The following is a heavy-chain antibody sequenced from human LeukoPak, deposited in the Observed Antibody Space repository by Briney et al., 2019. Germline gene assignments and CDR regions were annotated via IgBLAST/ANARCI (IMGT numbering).Heavy chain of an antibody. D-gene: IGHD3-10*01. Sequence: GGSLRLSCAASGFTFSNAWMSWVRQAPGKGLEWVGRIKSKTDGGTTDYAAPVKGRFTISRDNSKNTLYLQMNSLRAEDTAVYYCARGRPNVKRGNWFDPWGQGTLVTVSS. J-gene: IGHJ5*02. V-gene: IGHV3-15*01. CDR1: GFTFSNAW. CDR2: IKSKTDGGTT. CDR3: ARGRPNVKRGNWFDP.